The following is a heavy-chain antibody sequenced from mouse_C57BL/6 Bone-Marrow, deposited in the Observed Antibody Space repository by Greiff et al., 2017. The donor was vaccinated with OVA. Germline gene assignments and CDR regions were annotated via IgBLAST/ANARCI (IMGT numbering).Heavy chain of an antibody. CDR3: ARTFCYYGSSHYWYFDV. Sequence: EVKVVESGGGLVKPGGSLKLSCAASGFTFSSYTMSWVRQTPEKRLEWVATISGGGGNTYYPDSVKGRFTISRDNAKNTLYLQMSSLRSEDTALYYCARTFCYYGSSHYWYFDVWGTGTTVTVSS. CDR2: ISGGGGNT. J-gene: IGHJ1*03. V-gene: IGHV5-9*01. CDR1: GFTFSSYT. D-gene: IGHD1-1*01.